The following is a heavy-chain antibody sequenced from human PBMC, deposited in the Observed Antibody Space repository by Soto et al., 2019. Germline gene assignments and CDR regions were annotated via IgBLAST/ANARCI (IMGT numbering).Heavy chain of an antibody. CDR2: ISYDGSNK. J-gene: IGHJ6*02. D-gene: IGHD6-19*01. Sequence: QVQLVESGGGVVQPGRSLRLSCAASGFTFSSYGMHWVRQAPGKGLEWVAVISYDGSNKYYADSVKGRFTISRDNSKNTLYLKMNIRRAENTVLYYWAKWMRAIAVATYYYGMDVWGQGTTVTVSS. CDR3: AKWMRAIAVATYYYGMDV. V-gene: IGHV3-30*18. CDR1: GFTFSSYG.